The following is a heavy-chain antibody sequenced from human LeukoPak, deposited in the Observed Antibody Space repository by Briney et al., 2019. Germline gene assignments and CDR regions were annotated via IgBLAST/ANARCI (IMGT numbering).Heavy chain of an antibody. CDR1: GGSISGSSSY. CDR3: ARATSFYYYYGMDV. D-gene: IGHD2-2*01. J-gene: IGHJ6*02. Sequence: PSETLSLACTVSGGSISGSSSYWGWIRQPPGEGLEWIGNIYYSGSTNYNPSLKSRVTISVDTSKNQFSLKLSSVTAADTAVYYCARATSFYYYYGMDVWGQGTTVTVSS. V-gene: IGHV4-39*07. CDR2: IYYSGST.